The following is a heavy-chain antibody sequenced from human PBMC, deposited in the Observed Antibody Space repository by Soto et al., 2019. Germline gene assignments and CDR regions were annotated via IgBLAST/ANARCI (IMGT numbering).Heavy chain of an antibody. CDR3: TTAIPHFYYYYYDGMDV. CDR1: GFTFSNAW. J-gene: IGHJ6*02. V-gene: IGHV3-15*07. CDR2: IKSKTDGGTT. Sequence: EVQLVESGGGLVKPGGSLRLSCAASGFTFSNAWMNWVRQAPGQGLEWAGRIKSKTDGGTTDYAAPVKGRFTISRDDSKNTLDLQMNSLKTEDTAVYDCTTAIPHFYYYYYDGMDVWVQGTTVTVS.